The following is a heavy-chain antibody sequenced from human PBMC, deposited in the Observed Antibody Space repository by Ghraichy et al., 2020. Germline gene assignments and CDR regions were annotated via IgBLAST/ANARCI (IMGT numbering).Heavy chain of an antibody. CDR1: GFSLSTSGMC. CDR3: ARIQRYDSSGYYDH. V-gene: IGHV2-70*11. CDR2: IDWDYDK. J-gene: IGHJ5*02. Sequence: SGPTLVKPTQTLTLTCTFSGFSLSTSGMCVSWIRQPPGKALEWLARIDWDYDKYYSTSLKTRLTISKDTSKNQVVLTMTNMDPVDTATYYSARIQRYDSSGYYDHFGQGTLVTVSS. D-gene: IGHD3-22*01.